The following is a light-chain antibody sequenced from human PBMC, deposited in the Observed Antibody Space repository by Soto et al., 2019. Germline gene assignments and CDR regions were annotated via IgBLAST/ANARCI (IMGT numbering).Light chain of an antibody. J-gene: IGLJ2*01. CDR1: NIGSKS. CDR3: LVWYSSSDHP. CDR2: YDS. Sequence: SYELTQPPSVSVAPGKTARITCGGNNIGSKSVHWYQQKPGQAPVLVIYYDSDRPSGIPERFSGSNSGNTATLTISRVVAGAQAVFFCLVWYSSSDHPFGGGTQLTVL. V-gene: IGLV3-21*04.